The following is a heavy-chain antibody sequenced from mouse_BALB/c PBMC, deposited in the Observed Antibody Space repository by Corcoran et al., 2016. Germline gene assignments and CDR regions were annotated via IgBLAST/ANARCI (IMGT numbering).Heavy chain of an antibody. CDR1: GYTFTDYY. J-gene: IGHJ3*01. CDR3: ARGYGNYVFAY. D-gene: IGHD2-10*02. V-gene: IGHV1-84*02. Sequence: QIQLQQSGPELVKPGASVKISCKASGYTFTDYYINWVKQQPGQGLEWIGWIYPGSGNTKYNEKFKGKATLTVDTSSSTAYMQRSSLTSEDTAVYFCARGYGNYVFAYWGQGTLVTVSA. CDR2: IYPGSGNT.